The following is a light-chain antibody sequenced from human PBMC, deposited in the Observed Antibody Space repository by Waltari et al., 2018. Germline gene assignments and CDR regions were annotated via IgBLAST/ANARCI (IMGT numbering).Light chain of an antibody. V-gene: IGKV1-5*03. CDR3: QQYRNLWT. CDR2: KAS. Sequence: DIQMTQSPSTLSASVGDRVTITCRASQSLSNWLAWYQQKPGKAPKFLIYKASTLESGVPSRFSSSGSGPEFTLTISSLQPDDFATYYCQQYRNLWTFGQGTKVEIK. CDR1: QSLSNW. J-gene: IGKJ1*01.